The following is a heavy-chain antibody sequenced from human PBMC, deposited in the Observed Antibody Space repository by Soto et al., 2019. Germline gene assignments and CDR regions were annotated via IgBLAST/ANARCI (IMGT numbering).Heavy chain of an antibody. Sequence: VKVSCKASGYTFTSYGISWVRQAPGQGLEWMGWISAYNGNTNYAQKLQGRVTMTTDTSTSTAYMELRSLRSDDTAVYYCARGPMIVVVGAFDICGQGTMVTVSS. CDR3: ARGPMIVVVGAFDI. V-gene: IGHV1-18*01. CDR1: GYTFTSYG. D-gene: IGHD3-22*01. CDR2: ISAYNGNT. J-gene: IGHJ3*02.